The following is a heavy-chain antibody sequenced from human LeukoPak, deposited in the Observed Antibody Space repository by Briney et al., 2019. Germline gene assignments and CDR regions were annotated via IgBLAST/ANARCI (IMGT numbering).Heavy chain of an antibody. V-gene: IGHV3-7*01. CDR1: GFTFESYW. CDR2: LNKDGSQT. J-gene: IGHJ4*02. D-gene: IGHD6-19*01. Sequence: GSLRLSCVASGFTFESYWMTWFRQTPGRGLEWVASLNKDGSQTYYVDSVKGRFTIFRNNAKNSLYLQVNSLRADDTAVFFCARRKSDDGWSVDSWGQGTKVTVSS. CDR3: ARRKSDDGWSVDS.